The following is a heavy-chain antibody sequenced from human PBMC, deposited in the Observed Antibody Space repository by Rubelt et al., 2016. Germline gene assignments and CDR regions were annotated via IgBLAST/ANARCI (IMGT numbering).Heavy chain of an antibody. CDR3: ARDGLMDSSSWYY. CDR1: GGSISSSSYY. CDR2: IYYSGST. D-gene: IGHD6-13*01. J-gene: IGHJ4*02. Sequence: QLQLQESGPGLVKPSETLSLTCTVSGGSISSSSYYWGWIRQPPGKGLEWIGSIYYSGSTYYNPSLKRQITMYVDRSKNQLSLKLSSVTAAYTAWYYCARDGLMDSSSWYYWGQGTLVTVSS. V-gene: IGHV4-39*02.